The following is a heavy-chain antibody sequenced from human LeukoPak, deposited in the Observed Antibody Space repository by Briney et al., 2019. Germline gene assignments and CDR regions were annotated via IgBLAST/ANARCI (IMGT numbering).Heavy chain of an antibody. V-gene: IGHV3-23*01. J-gene: IGHJ4*02. CDR1: GFTFSSYG. CDR3: ASRITLVRGGFDS. D-gene: IGHD3-10*01. CDR2: ISGSGGST. Sequence: GGTLRLSCAASGFTFSSYGMSWVGQAPGKGLEWGSAISGSGGSTYYADSVKGRFTISRDNSKKTLYLQLNSLKAEDTAVYYCASRITLVRGGFDSWGQGPLVTVSS.